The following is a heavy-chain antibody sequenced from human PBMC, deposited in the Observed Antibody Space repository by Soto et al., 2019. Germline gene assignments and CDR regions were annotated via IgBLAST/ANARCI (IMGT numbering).Heavy chain of an antibody. CDR3: TRGGSNTWRFDP. D-gene: IGHD7-27*01. J-gene: IGHJ5*02. CDR1: GFIFSDSV. CDR2: IRRKVNSYAT. Sequence: EVQLVESGGGLVQPGNSLQLSCAASGFIFSDSVIHWVRQAPGKGLEWVGRIRRKVNSYATAYTASVNGRFAISREDSRDTANMQMNSLHVEDTALDYCTRGGSNTWRFDPWGQGTLDIVSS. V-gene: IGHV3-73*01.